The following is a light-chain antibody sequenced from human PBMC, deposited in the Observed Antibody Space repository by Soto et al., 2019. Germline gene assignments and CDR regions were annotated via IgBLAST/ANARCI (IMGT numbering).Light chain of an antibody. Sequence: QSALTQPASVSGSPGQSITISCTGTSSDVGGYKYVSWYQQHPGKAPKLMIYEVSNRPSGVSDRFSGSKSGNTASLTISGLQAEDEADYYCSSYTSRGTWVFGGGTKVTVL. CDR3: SSYTSRGTWV. CDR1: SSDVGGYKY. V-gene: IGLV2-14*01. J-gene: IGLJ3*02. CDR2: EVS.